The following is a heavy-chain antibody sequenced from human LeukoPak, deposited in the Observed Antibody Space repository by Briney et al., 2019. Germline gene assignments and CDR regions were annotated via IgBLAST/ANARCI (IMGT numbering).Heavy chain of an antibody. CDR2: ISGSGDNT. CDR1: GFTFSTYA. J-gene: IGHJ4*02. CDR3: AEPGYCSSSGTCYGFYH. D-gene: IGHD2-2*01. V-gene: IGHV3-23*01. Sequence: PGGSLRLSCAASGFTFSTYAMSWVRQAPGAGLEWVSTISGSGDNTYYADSVKGRFTISRDNSKNMVYLQMNRLRAEDTAVYYCAEPGYCSSSGTCYGFYHWGQGTLVTVST.